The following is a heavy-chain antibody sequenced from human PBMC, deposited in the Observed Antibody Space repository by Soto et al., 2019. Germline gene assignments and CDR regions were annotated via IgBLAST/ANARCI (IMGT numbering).Heavy chain of an antibody. CDR3: ASEVISPATSDAFDI. CDR1: GGSLSSDNFF. J-gene: IGHJ3*02. CDR2: IYHTGAA. D-gene: IGHD1-26*01. Sequence: QVQLQESGPGLVKPSQTLSVTCTVSGGSLSSDNFFWSWVRQHPETGLEWVGYIYHTGAAYYNPYLNSRLTISLDTSKNRFSLSLISVTAADTAVYYCASEVISPATSDAFDIWGQGTMVTVSS. V-gene: IGHV4-31*03.